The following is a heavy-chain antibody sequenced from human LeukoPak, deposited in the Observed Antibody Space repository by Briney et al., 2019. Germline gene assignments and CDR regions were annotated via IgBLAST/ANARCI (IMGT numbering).Heavy chain of an antibody. CDR1: GYIFTNYY. CDR3: AREGIDV. Sequence: RASVKVSCKASGYIFTNYYMQWVRQAPGQGLEWMGIINPGGGSTDYAQKFQGRVTMTSDTSTSTVYMELSSLRSEDTAVYYCAREGIDVWGQGTTVTVSS. J-gene: IGHJ6*02. V-gene: IGHV1-46*01. CDR2: INPGGGST. D-gene: IGHD2-15*01.